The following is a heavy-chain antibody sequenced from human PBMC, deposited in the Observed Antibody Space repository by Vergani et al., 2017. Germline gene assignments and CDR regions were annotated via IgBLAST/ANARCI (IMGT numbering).Heavy chain of an antibody. V-gene: IGHV1-2*02. CDR3: AKIMAVAADERDS. D-gene: IGHD2-15*01. CDR2: INPKTGGI. J-gene: IGHJ4*02. Sequence: QEQLMQSGAEVQQPGDSVKISCEASGYTFTAFFMHWVRQAPGQGLEWMGWINPKTGGINYAQEFQDRVTMTRDTSTSTAYMELRRLTFNDTAVYYCAKIMAVAADERDSWGQGTLVTVSS. CDR1: GYTFTAFF.